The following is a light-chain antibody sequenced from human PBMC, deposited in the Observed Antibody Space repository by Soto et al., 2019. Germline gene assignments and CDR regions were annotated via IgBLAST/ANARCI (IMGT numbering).Light chain of an antibody. CDR1: SSDVGGYNY. CDR2: DVS. V-gene: IGLV2-14*01. CDR3: SSYTSSSTLYV. Sequence: QSALTQPASVSGSPGQSITISCTGTSSDVGGYNYVSWYQQHPGKAPKLMIYDVSNRPSGVSNRFSGSKSGNTAPLPISGLQAEDEADYYCSSYTSSSTLYVFGTGTKVTAL. J-gene: IGLJ1*01.